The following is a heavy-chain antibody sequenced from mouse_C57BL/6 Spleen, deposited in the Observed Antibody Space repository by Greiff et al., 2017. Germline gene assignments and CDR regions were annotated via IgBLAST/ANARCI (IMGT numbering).Heavy chain of an antibody. D-gene: IGHD2-1*01. CDR2: ISCDGSN. V-gene: IGHV3-6*01. CDR3: AREDGNPRYWYFDV. Sequence: EVQLQQSGPGLVKPSQSLSLTCSVTGYSITSGYYWNWIRPLPGNKLEWMGYISCDGSNNYNPSPKNRISINRDTSKNDFFLRLNYVTTEDTATDDCAREDGNPRYWYFDVWGTGTTVTVSS. J-gene: IGHJ1*03. CDR1: GYSITSGYY.